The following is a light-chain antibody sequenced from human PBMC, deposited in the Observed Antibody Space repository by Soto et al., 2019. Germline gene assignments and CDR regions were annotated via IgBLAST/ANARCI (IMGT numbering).Light chain of an antibody. J-gene: IGKJ1*01. CDR1: QSVSSD. Sequence: EIVMPQSPAILSVSTGEIAALSYRASQSVSSDLAWYHQKPGQAPWLLIYGASTRATGIPAKFSGSGSGTEFTLTISSLQSEDFAVYYCQQYNKWPRTFGQGTKVDIK. V-gene: IGKV3-15*01. CDR3: QQYNKWPRT. CDR2: GAS.